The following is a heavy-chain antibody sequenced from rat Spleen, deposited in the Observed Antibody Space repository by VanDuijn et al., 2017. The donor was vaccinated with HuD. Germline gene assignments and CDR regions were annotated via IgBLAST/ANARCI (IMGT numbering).Heavy chain of an antibody. J-gene: IGHJ2*01. D-gene: IGHD1-2*01. V-gene: IGHV5-7*01. CDR2: ISYDGSST. Sequence: EVQLVESGGGLVQPGRSLKLSCAASGFTLSNYDMAWVRQAPTKGLEWVATISYDGSSTYYRDSVKGRFTISRDNAKNTLYLQMDSLRSEDTATYYCARHRSYYSSYVYAFDYWGQGVMVTVSS. CDR3: ARHRSYYSSYVYAFDY. CDR1: GFTLSNYD.